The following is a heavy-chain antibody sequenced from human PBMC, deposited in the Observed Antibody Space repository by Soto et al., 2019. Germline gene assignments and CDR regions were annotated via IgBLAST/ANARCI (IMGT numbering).Heavy chain of an antibody. D-gene: IGHD3-10*01. CDR3: AASPGGGGY. CDR2: IYSGGYT. CDR1: GFTVSNNY. V-gene: IGHV3-53*01. Sequence: EVQLVESGGGLIQPGGSLRLSCAVSGFTVSNNYMSWVRQAPGKGLEGVSVIYSGGYTAYGDSVKGRFTISRDNSKNTLYLKRESLGAAAAAVFYCAASPGGGGYWGQGTLVTVSS. J-gene: IGHJ4*02.